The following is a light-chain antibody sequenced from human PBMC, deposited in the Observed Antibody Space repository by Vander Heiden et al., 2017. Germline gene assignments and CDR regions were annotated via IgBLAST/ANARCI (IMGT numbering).Light chain of an antibody. CDR3: QQYYSTPLT. CDR2: WAS. V-gene: IGKV4-1*01. J-gene: IGKJ4*01. CDR1: QSVLYSSNNKNY. Sequence: DIVMTQSPDSLAVSLGERAPIHCKSSQSVLYSSNNKNYLAGYQQKPGQPPKLLIYWASTRKSGVPDRFSGSGSGTDFTLTISSLQAEDVAVYYCQQYYSTPLTFGGGTKVEIK.